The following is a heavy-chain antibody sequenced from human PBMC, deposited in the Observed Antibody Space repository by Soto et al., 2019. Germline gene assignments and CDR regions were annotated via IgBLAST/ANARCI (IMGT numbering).Heavy chain of an antibody. J-gene: IGHJ3*02. CDR2: INWNGGST. Sequence: EVQLVESGGGVVRPGGSLRLSCAASGFTFDNYGMTWVRQAPGKGLEWVSGINWNGGSTSYADSMKGRFTISRDNAKNSLYLQMNSLRAEDTALYYGARAKCWSGHNRAFDIWGQGTMVTVSS. V-gene: IGHV3-20*04. CDR1: GFTFDNYG. CDR3: ARAKCWSGHNRAFDI. D-gene: IGHD3-3*01.